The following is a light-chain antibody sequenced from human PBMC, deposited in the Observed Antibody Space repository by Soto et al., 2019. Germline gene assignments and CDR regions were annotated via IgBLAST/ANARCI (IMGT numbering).Light chain of an antibody. Sequence: EIAMTQSPATLSVSPGERATLSCRASQSVRSNLAWYQQIPGQAPRHLIYGASTRATGIPASFSGSGSGTEFTLTISSLQSEDFAVYYCQQYNSWPPITFGQGNKLEIK. J-gene: IGKJ2*01. CDR2: GAS. V-gene: IGKV3-15*01. CDR3: QQYNSWPPIT. CDR1: QSVRSN.